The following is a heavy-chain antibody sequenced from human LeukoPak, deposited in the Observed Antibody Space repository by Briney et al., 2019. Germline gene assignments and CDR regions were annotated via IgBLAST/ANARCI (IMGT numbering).Heavy chain of an antibody. CDR1: GFSFSSYS. J-gene: IGHJ4*02. CDR3: VRGGTGNGNYFDF. Sequence: HPGGSLRLSCAASGFSFSSYSMNWVRQAPGKGLEWLSYIDDRGSPIKYADSVKGRFTISRDNAKNSLSLQMNGLRGEDTAVYYCVRGGTGNGNYFDFWAREPWSPSPQ. V-gene: IGHV3-48*01. CDR2: IDDRGSPI. D-gene: IGHD1-1*01.